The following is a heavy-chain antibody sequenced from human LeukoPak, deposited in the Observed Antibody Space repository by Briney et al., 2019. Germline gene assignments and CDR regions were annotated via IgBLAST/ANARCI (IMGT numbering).Heavy chain of an antibody. CDR2: IIPIFGTA. CDR1: GGTFSSYA. V-gene: IGHV1-69*13. D-gene: IGHD3/OR15-3a*01. CDR3: ARERRVGRFLDSAYYFDY. J-gene: IGHJ4*02. Sequence: ASAKVSCKASGGTFSSYAISWVRQAPGQGLEWMGGIIPIFGTANYAQKFQGRVTITADESTSTAYMELSSLRSEDTAVYYCARERRVGRFLDSAYYFDYWGQGTLVTVSS.